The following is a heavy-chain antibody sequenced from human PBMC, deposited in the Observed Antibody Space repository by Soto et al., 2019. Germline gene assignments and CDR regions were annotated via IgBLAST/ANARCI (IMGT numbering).Heavy chain of an antibody. CDR2: INHSGST. D-gene: IGHD3-10*01. V-gene: IGHV4-34*01. J-gene: IGHJ6*02. CDR1: GGSFSGYY. CDR3: ATGRGVRGVIITTYYYYGLDV. Sequence: QVQLQQWGAGLLKPSETLSLTCAVYGGSFSGYYWSWIRQPPGTGLEWIGEINHSGSTNYNPSLKSRVTISVDTSKNQFSLKLSSVSAADTAVYYCATGRGVRGVIITTYYYYGLDVWGQGTTVTVSS.